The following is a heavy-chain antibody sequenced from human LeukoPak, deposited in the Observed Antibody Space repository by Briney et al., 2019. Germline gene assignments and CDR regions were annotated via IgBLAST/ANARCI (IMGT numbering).Heavy chain of an antibody. V-gene: IGHV3-23*01. Sequence: GGSLRLSCAASEFSVGSNYMTWVRQAPGKGLEWVSAISGSGGSTYYADSVKGRFTISRDNSKNTLYLQMNSLRAEDTAVYYCARGPTNGQAFDYWGQGTLVTVSS. D-gene: IGHD2-8*01. CDR1: EFSVGSNY. CDR3: ARGPTNGQAFDY. CDR2: ISGSGGST. J-gene: IGHJ4*02.